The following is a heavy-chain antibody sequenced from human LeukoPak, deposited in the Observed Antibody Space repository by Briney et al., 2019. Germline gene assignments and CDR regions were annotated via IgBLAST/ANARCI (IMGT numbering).Heavy chain of an antibody. CDR2: IRYDGSNK. CDR1: GFTFSSYG. V-gene: IGHV3-30*02. D-gene: IGHD3-9*01. Sequence: GGSLRLSCAASGFTFSSYGMHWVRQAPGKGLEWVAFIRYDGSNKYYADSVKGRFTISRDNSKNTLYLQMNSLRAEDTAVYYCAKDYDILTGYYDDAFDIWGQGTMVTVSS. CDR3: AKDYDILTGYYDDAFDI. J-gene: IGHJ3*02.